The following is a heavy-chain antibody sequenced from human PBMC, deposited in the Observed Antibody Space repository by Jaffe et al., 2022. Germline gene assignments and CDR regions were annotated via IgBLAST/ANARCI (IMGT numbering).Heavy chain of an antibody. D-gene: IGHD4-4*01. CDR3: ARIQHDYSNQYYYYYYMDV. J-gene: IGHJ6*03. CDR1: GFSLSTSGMC. Sequence: QVTLRESGPALVKPTQTLTLTCTFSGFSLSTSGMCVSWIRQPPGKALEWLALIDWDDDKYYSTSLKTRLTISKDTSKNQVVLTMTNMDPVDTATYYCARIQHDYSNQYYYYYYMDVWGKGTTVTVSS. CDR2: IDWDDDK. V-gene: IGHV2-70*01.